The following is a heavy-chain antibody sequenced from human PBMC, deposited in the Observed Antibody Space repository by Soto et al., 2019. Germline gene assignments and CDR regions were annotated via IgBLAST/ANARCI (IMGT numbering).Heavy chain of an antibody. CDR3: ARPNSYYGSGSYYRSYYYGMDV. CDR2: ISYDGSNK. J-gene: IGHJ6*02. CDR1: GFTFSSYA. V-gene: IGHV3-30-3*01. Sequence: GGSLRLSCAASGFTFSSYAMHWVRQAPGKGLEWVAVISYDGSNKYYADSVKGRFTISRDNSKNTLYLQMNSLRAEDTAVYYCARPNSYYGSGSYYRSYYYGMDVWGQGTTVTVSS. D-gene: IGHD3-10*01.